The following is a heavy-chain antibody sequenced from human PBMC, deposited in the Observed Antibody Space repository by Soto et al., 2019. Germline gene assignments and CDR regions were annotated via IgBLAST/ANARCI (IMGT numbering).Heavy chain of an antibody. Sequence: SEPLSLTFTVSGASISVHSYYWTWIRQHPGKGLEWIGSSYYSGTTYFNPSLKSRATISVDTSKNQFSLRLTSVTAADTAIYFFTRRSKWNDNDFDDWGKGALVT. CDR2: SYYSGTT. D-gene: IGHD1-20*01. J-gene: IGHJ4*02. V-gene: IGHV4-39*01. CDR1: GASISVHSYY. CDR3: TRRSKWNDNDFDD.